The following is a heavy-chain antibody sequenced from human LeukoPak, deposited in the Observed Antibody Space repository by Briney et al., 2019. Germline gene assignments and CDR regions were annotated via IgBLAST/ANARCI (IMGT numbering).Heavy chain of an antibody. CDR2: IASSSNYL. V-gene: IGHV3-21*01. D-gene: IGHD2-15*01. J-gene: IGHJ6*03. CDR1: GFTYSKFT. Sequence: GGSLRLSCAASGFTYSKFTMRGVRQTQEKGGEWVSYIASSSNYLQYSESVKRRFTIPTDNPKNSVYSQMNSLRVDDTAVYYCAREGYDVTYYMDVWGKGPTVTVPS. CDR3: AREGYDVTYYMDV.